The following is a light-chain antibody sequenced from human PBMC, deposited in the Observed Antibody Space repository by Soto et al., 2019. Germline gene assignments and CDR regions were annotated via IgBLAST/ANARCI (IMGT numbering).Light chain of an antibody. J-gene: IGKJ3*01. CDR2: AAS. CDR3: QQSYSTPPT. Sequence: DIQHLHYTSTLSASLGDRCTVTCRASQSISSYLNWYQQKPGKAPKLLIYAASSLQSGVPSRFSGSGSGTDFTLTISSLQPEDFATYYCQQSYSTPPTFGRGTKVDIK. CDR1: QSISSY. V-gene: IGKV1-39*01.